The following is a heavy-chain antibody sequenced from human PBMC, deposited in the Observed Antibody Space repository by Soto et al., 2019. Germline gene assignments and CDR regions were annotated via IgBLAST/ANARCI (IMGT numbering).Heavy chain of an antibody. D-gene: IGHD2-15*01. J-gene: IGHJ4*02. CDR3: ARDQDTYGQAVFDS. CDR2: IKTDGTST. Sequence: EVQWVESGGGLVQPGGSLRLSCAASGFTLSSRWMHWVRQAPGKGLVWVSRIKTDGTSTSYADSVKGRFTISRDNAKNTLYLQMNSLRAEDTAMYYCARDQDTYGQAVFDSWGQGTLVTVSS. CDR1: GFTLSSRW. V-gene: IGHV3-74*01.